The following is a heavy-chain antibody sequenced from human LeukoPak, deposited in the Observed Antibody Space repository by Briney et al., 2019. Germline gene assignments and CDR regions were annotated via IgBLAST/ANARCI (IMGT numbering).Heavy chain of an antibody. CDR1: GDNFRNYA. Sequence: ASVKVSCKASGDNFRNYAITWVRQAPGQGLEWMGIINPSGGSTSYAQKFQGRVTMTRDMSTSTVYMELSSLRSEDTAVYYCAREKGAFDYWGQGTLVTVSS. J-gene: IGHJ4*02. CDR3: AREKGAFDY. CDR2: INPSGGST. V-gene: IGHV1-46*01.